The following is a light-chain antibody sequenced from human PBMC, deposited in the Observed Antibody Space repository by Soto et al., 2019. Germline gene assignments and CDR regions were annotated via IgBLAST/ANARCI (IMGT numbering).Light chain of an antibody. CDR2: SNN. Sequence: QSVLTQPPSASGTPGQRVTISCSGSSSNIGSNTVNWYQQFPGTAPKLLIYSNNQRPSGVPDRFSGSKSGTSASLAISGLQSEDEADYHCAAWDDSLNGLYVFGTGTKVT. CDR1: SSNIGSNT. CDR3: AAWDDSLNGLYV. V-gene: IGLV1-44*01. J-gene: IGLJ1*01.